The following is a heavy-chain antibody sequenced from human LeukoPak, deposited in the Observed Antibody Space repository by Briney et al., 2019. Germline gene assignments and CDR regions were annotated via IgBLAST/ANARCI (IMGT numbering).Heavy chain of an antibody. Sequence: PGGPLRLSCAASGFTFNNFAMLWVRQAPGKALEWVSAICGSGGSTYYADPLKGRFTISRDNSKNTLYLQMNSLRAEDTALYYCAKDGIGGIYYDSSGYFDYWGQGTLVTVSS. J-gene: IGHJ4*02. CDR3: AKDGIGGIYYDSSGYFDY. CDR1: GFTFNNFA. CDR2: ICGSGGST. D-gene: IGHD3-22*01. V-gene: IGHV3-23*01.